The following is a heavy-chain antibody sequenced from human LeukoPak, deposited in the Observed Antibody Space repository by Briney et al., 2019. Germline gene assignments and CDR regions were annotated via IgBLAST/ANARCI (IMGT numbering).Heavy chain of an antibody. CDR3: ARDPYSGRYGDYYYYYMDV. Sequence: GESLRLSCAASGFTFSSYNMNWVRQAPGKGLEWVSSITSSSSYIYYADSVKGRFTISRDNAKNSLYLQINSLRAEDTAVYYCARDPYSGRYGDYYYYYMDVWGKGTTVTISS. J-gene: IGHJ6*03. D-gene: IGHD1-26*01. CDR1: GFTFSSYN. V-gene: IGHV3-21*01. CDR2: ITSSSSYI.